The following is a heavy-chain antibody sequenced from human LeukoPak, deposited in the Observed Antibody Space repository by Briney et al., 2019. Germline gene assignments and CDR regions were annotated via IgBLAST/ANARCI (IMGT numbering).Heavy chain of an antibody. CDR3: ARRSSSSSSRGYYMDV. D-gene: IGHD2-2*01. CDR2: IIPIFGTA. V-gene: IGHV1-69*05. Sequence: SVKVSCKASGGTFSSYAISWVRQAPGQGLEWMGGIIPIFGTANYAQKFQGRVTNTTDESTSTAYMELSSLRSEDTAVYYCARRSSSSSSRGYYMDVWGKGTTVTVSS. CDR1: GGTFSSYA. J-gene: IGHJ6*03.